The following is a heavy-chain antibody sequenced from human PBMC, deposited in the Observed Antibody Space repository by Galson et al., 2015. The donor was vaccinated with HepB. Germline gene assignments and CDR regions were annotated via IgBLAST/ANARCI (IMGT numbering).Heavy chain of an antibody. Sequence: SVKVSCKASGYTFTGYYMHWVRQAPGQGLEWMGRINPNSGGTNYAQKFQGRVTMTRDTSISTAYMELSRLGSDDTAVYYCARDCRIAALSQSYYMDVWGKGTTVTVSS. V-gene: IGHV1-2*06. CDR1: GYTFTGYY. CDR3: ARDCRIAALSQSYYMDV. J-gene: IGHJ6*03. CDR2: INPNSGGT. D-gene: IGHD6-13*01.